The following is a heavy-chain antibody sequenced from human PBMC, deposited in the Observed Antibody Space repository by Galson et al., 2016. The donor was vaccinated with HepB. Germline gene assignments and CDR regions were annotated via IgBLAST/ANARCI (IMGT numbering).Heavy chain of an antibody. V-gene: IGHV2-5*02. J-gene: IGHJ6*02. CDR3: AHTTLVQGANYGLDV. D-gene: IGHD3-10*01. CDR1: GFSLSTSGGG. CDR2: IYWDERK. Sequence: PALVKPTQTLTLTCTFSGFSLSTSGGGVVWIRQPPGKALEWVALIYWDERKRYSPPLKSRLTITKDTSRKQVVLTMTNMDPVDTATYYYAHTTLVQGANYGLDVWGQGILVSVSS.